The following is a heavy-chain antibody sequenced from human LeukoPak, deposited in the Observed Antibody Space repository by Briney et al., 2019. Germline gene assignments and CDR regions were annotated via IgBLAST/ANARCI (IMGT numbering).Heavy chain of an antibody. CDR1: GFAFGSEA. J-gene: IGHJ4*02. D-gene: IGHD3-10*01. Sequence: GGSLRLSCAVSGFAFGSEAMSWVRQSPARGLEWVASISPGGGTTYYADYVKGRFTISRDNSKNSLFVQMNSLRAEDTAVYYCARDFGSLEDYFDYWGQGTLVTVFS. V-gene: IGHV3-23*01. CDR3: ARDFGSLEDYFDY. CDR2: ISPGGGTT.